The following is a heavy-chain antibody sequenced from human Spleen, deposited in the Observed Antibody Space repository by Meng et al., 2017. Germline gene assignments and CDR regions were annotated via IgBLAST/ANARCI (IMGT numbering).Heavy chain of an antibody. D-gene: IGHD4-11*01. CDR1: GGSFRDYY. Sequence: WGAGLYKPSETLSLTCVVSGGSFRDYYWRWIRQPPGKGLEWIGEINHSGSTNYNPSLESRATISVDTSQNNLSLKLSSVTAADSAVYYCARGPTTMAHDFDYWGQGTLVTVSS. CDR2: INHSGST. J-gene: IGHJ4*02. V-gene: IGHV4-34*01. CDR3: ARGPTTMAHDFDY.